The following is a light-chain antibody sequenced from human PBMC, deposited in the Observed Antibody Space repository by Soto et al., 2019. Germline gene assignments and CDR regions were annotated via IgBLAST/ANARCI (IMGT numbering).Light chain of an antibody. V-gene: IGKV3D-20*02. CDR3: QQRSDWIT. CDR2: GAS. CDR1: QSVSSN. Sequence: EVVMTHSPATLSVSLWDGATLSYRASQSVSSNLAWYQQKPGQAPRLLIYGASSRATGIPDRFSGSGSGTDFTLTISRLEPEDFAVYYCQQRSDWITFGQGTRLE. J-gene: IGKJ5*01.